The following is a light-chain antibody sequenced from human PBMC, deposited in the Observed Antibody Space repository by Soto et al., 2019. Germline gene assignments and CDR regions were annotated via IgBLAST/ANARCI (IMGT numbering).Light chain of an antibody. J-gene: IGLJ1*01. V-gene: IGLV2-14*01. CDR2: GVS. Sequence: QSVLTQPASVSGSPGQSITISCTGTSSDVGGYNYVSWYQQHPGKAPKLMIYGVSYRPSGVSNRFSGSKSGNTASLTISGLQAEDEADYYCSSYTSSTTLLFGTGTKLTVL. CDR3: SSYTSSTTLL. CDR1: SSDVGGYNY.